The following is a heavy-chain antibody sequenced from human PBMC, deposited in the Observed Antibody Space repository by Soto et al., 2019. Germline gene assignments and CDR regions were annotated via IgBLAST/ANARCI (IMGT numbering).Heavy chain of an antibody. D-gene: IGHD2-8*02. CDR1: GVCCDGLA. CDR3: AKSTGGTANGMGV. Sequence: SPSLSYAVSGVCCDGLAIHLVRLAPGRGLEWFSVIVWESGTIGYAGSGKGRFTISRDNAKNSLYLQMNSLRAEDTALYYCAKSTGGTANGMGVRGQGTTVTVS. V-gene: IGHV3-9*01. CDR2: IVWESGTI. J-gene: IGHJ6*01.